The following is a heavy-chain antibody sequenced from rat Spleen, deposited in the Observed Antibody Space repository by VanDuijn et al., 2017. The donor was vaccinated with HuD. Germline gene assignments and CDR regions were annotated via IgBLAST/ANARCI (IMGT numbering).Heavy chain of an antibody. CDR3: ARYIPGYYVMDA. CDR1: GYSITSNY. J-gene: IGHJ2*01. D-gene: IGHD1-4*01. CDR2: ISYSGST. V-gene: IGHV3-1*01. Sequence: EVQLQESGPGLVKPSQSLSLTCSVTGYSITSNYWGWIRKFPGNKMEWIGHISYSGSTSYNPSLKSRISITRNTSKNQFFLQLNSVTTEETATYYCARYIPGYYVMDAWGQGVMVTVSS.